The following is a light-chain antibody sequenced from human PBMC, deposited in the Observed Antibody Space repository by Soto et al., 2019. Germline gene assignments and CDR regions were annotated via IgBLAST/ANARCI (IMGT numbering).Light chain of an antibody. CDR2: AAS. CDR1: QSVSTS. J-gene: IGKJ5*01. V-gene: IGKV3-15*01. Sequence: EIVLTQSPGTLSLSPGERATLSCRASQSVSTSQLAWYQQKPGQAPRLLIYAASTLQSGVPSRFSGSGSGTEFTLTISSLQSEDFAVYYCQQYYTWPLTFGQGTRLGL. CDR3: QQYYTWPLT.